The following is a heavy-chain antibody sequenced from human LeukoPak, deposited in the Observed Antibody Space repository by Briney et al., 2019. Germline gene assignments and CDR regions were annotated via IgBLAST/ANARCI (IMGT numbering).Heavy chain of an antibody. V-gene: IGHV3-23*01. D-gene: IGHD4-17*01. J-gene: IGHJ6*02. CDR2: ISGSGGST. CDR1: GFTFSSYA. Sequence: GGSLRLSCAASGFTFSSYAMNWVRQAPGKGLEWVSGISGSGGSTYYADSVKGRFTISRDNSKNTMYLQMNSLRAEDTAVYYCAKTLGDYVGYYYYGLDVWGQGTTVTVSS. CDR3: AKTLGDYVGYYYYGLDV.